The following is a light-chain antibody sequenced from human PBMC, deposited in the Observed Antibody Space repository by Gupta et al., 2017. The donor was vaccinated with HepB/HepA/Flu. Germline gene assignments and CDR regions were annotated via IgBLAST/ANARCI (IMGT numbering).Light chain of an antibody. Sequence: EIVMTQSPASLSVSPGERATLSCRASQSISSNLAWYQQKPGQAPRLLIYGESSRAAGLPARFSGSGSVAEFTLTISSLQSEDFAVYYCQQYHNWPLTFGGGTKVEIK. CDR3: QQYHNWPLT. J-gene: IGKJ4*01. CDR2: GES. CDR1: QSISSN. V-gene: IGKV3-15*01.